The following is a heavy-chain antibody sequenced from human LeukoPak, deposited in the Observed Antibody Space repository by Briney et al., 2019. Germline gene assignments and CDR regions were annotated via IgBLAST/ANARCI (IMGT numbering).Heavy chain of an antibody. D-gene: IGHD4-11*01. CDR1: GYTFTNYA. Sequence: ASVKVSCKASGYTFTNYAINWVRQAPGQGLEWVGWINTNTGHPTYAQGFTGRFVFSLDTSVSTAYLQISSLKAEDTAVYYCARDPETKVTTSVDYWGQGTLVTVSS. CDR3: ARDPETKVTTSVDY. CDR2: INTNTGHP. J-gene: IGHJ4*02. V-gene: IGHV7-4-1*02.